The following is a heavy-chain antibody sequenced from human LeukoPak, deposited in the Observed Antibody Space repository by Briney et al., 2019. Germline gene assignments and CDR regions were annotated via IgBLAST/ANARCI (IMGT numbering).Heavy chain of an antibody. J-gene: IGHJ6*02. CDR3: ARDRWSSSWFYTAYYYYGMDV. CDR2: INTNTGNP. V-gene: IGHV7-4-1*02. Sequence: ASVKVSCKASGYTFTSYAMNWVRQAPGQGLEWMGWINTNTGNPTYAQGFTGRFVFSLDTSVSTAYLQISSLKAEDTAVYYCARDRWSSSWFYTAYYYYGMDVWGQGTTVTVSS. CDR1: GYTFTSYA. D-gene: IGHD6-13*01.